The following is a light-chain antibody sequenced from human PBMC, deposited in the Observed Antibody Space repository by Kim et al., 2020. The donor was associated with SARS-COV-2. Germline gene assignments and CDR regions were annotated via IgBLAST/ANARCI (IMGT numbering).Light chain of an antibody. CDR3: QSYDSNLSGWV. J-gene: IGLJ3*02. CDR2: ANS. V-gene: IGLV1-40*01. CDR1: TSNIGAGSY. Sequence: RVVISCTGSTSNIGAGSYVHWYQQLPGTAPKLLICANSDRPSGVPDRFSGSKSDTSASLAITGLQVEDEADYFCQSYDSNLSGWVFGGGTKLTVL.